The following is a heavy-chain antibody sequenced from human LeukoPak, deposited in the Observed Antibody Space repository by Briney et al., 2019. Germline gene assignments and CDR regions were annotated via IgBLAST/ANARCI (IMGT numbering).Heavy chain of an antibody. CDR3: AKSRWATAGTDY. CDR1: GFTFSNYW. V-gene: IGHV3-74*01. J-gene: IGHJ4*02. CDR2: ISSDGSST. D-gene: IGHD6-13*01. Sequence: PGGSLRLSCAASGFTFSNYWTHWVRQAPGKGLVWVSRISSDGSSTSYADSVKGRFTISRDNAKNTLYLQVNSLRAEDTAVYYCAKSRWATAGTDYWGQGTLVTVSS.